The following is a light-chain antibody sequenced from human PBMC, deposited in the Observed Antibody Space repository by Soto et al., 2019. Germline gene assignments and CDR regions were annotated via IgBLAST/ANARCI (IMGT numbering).Light chain of an antibody. Sequence: QPVLTQSPSASASLGASVKLTCTLSSGHSSYAIAWHQQQPEKGPRYLMKLNSDGRHTKGDGIPDRFSGSSSGAERYLTISSLQSEDEADYYCQTWGTGPVVFGGETKVTVL. CDR1: SGHSSYA. CDR2: LNSDGRH. CDR3: QTWGTGPVV. J-gene: IGLJ2*01. V-gene: IGLV4-69*01.